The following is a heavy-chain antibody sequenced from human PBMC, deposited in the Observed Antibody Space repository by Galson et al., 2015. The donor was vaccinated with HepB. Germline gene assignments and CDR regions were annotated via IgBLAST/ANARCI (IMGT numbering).Heavy chain of an antibody. Sequence: SLRLSCAASGFTFSSYSMNWVRQAPGKGLEWVSSISSSSSYIYYADSVKGRFTISRDNAKNSLYLQMNSLRAEDTAVYYCARAQRYSYGLEYYYYGMDVWGQGTTVTVSS. CDR3: ARAQRYSYGLEYYYYGMDV. CDR2: ISSSSSYI. J-gene: IGHJ6*02. V-gene: IGHV3-21*01. CDR1: GFTFSSYS. D-gene: IGHD5-18*01.